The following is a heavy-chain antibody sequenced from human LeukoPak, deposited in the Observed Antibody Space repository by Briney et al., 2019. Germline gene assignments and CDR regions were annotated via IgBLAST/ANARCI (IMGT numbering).Heavy chain of an antibody. V-gene: IGHV1-69*13. Sequence: GASVKVSCKASGGTFSSYAISWVRQAPGQGLEWMGGIIPIFGTANYAQKFQGRVTITADESTSTAYMELSSLRSEDTAVYYCARVSGEIYDFWSGYHYYYGMDVWGRGTTVTVSS. J-gene: IGHJ6*02. CDR2: IIPIFGTA. CDR1: GGTFSSYA. CDR3: ARVSGEIYDFWSGYHYYYGMDV. D-gene: IGHD3-3*01.